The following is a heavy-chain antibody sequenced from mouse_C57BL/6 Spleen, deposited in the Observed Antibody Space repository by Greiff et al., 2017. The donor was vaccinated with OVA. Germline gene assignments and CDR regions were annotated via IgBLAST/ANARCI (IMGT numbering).Heavy chain of an antibody. CDR3: ARSSNYFDY. D-gene: IGHD5-1*01. V-gene: IGHV1-81*01. Sequence: VKVVESGAELARPGASVKLSCKASGYTFTSYGISWVKQRTGQGLEWIGEIYPRSGNTYYNEKFKGKATLTADKSSSTAYMELRSLTSEDSAVYFCARSSNYFDYWGQGTTLTVSS. CDR1: GYTFTSYG. CDR2: IYPRSGNT. J-gene: IGHJ2*01.